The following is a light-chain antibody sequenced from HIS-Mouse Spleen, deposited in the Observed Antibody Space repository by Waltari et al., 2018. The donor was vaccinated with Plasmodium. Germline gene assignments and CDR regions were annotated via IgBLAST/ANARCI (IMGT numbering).Light chain of an antibody. CDR1: QSISSY. CDR3: QQSYSTWT. V-gene: IGKV1-39*01. CDR2: AAS. Sequence: DIQMTQSPSSLSASVGDRDTITCRASQSISSYLNWYQQKPGKAPKLLIYAASSLQSGVPSRFSGSGSGTDFTLTISSLQPEYFATYYCQQSYSTWTFGQGTKVEIK. J-gene: IGKJ1*01.